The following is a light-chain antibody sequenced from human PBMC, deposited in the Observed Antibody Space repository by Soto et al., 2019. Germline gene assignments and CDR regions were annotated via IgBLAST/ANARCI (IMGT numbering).Light chain of an antibody. J-gene: IGKJ2*01. CDR3: QQAYSFPLT. V-gene: IGKV1-12*01. Sequence: DIQMTQSPSSVSASVGDRVTLTCRASQGISTWLAWYQQKPGKAPKLLIYAASTLQGGVPSRFSGSVSGTDFILTISSLQHEDFATYYCQQAYSFPLTFGQGTTLEIK. CDR2: AAS. CDR1: QGISTW.